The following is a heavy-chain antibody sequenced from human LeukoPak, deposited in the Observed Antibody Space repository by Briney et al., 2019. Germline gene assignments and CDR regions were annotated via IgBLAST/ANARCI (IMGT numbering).Heavy chain of an antibody. J-gene: IGHJ4*02. D-gene: IGHD5-12*01. CDR3: ARLYSAYEKQFDH. CDR2: IYYSGTT. V-gene: IGHV4-59*08. CDR1: GGSISSFY. Sequence: PSETLSLTCTVSGGSISSFYWTWIRQPPGKGLEWIGYIYYSGTTNYNPSLKSRLTISVDTSKNQFSLQLTSVTAADTAVYYCARLYSAYEKQFDHWGQGTLVTVSS.